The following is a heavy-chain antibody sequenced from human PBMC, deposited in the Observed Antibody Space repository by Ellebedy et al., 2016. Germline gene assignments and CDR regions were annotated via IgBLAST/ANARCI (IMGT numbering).Heavy chain of an antibody. D-gene: IGHD6-13*01. V-gene: IGHV1-18*01. Sequence: ASVKVSCKTSGYSFASYYISWVRQVPGQGLEWMGWISAYDGNTDFAQKFQGRVTMTTDASTNTAYMELGSLTSDDTAIYYCAREAAYSRSSAWIYWGQGTLVTVSS. CDR1: GYSFASYY. CDR2: ISAYDGNT. J-gene: IGHJ4*02. CDR3: AREAAYSRSSAWIY.